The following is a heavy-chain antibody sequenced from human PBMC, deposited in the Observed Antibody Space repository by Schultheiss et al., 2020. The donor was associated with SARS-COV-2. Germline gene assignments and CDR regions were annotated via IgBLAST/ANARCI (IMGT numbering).Heavy chain of an antibody. Sequence: SETLSLTCAVYGGSFSGYYWSWIRQPPGKGLEWIGEINHSGSTYYNPSLKSRVTISVDTSKNQFSLKLSSVTAADTAVYYCARGLGSYGFLSAFDIWGQGTMVTVSS. CDR1: GGSFSGYY. CDR2: INHSGST. J-gene: IGHJ3*02. D-gene: IGHD5-18*01. V-gene: IGHV4-34*01. CDR3: ARGLGSYGFLSAFDI.